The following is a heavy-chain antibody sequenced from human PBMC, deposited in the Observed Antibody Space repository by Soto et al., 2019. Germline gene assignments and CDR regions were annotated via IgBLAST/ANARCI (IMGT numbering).Heavy chain of an antibody. J-gene: IGHJ4*02. D-gene: IGHD6-19*01. CDR2: ISDYNGKK. CDR3: ERERKVAGNDY. Sequence: ASVKVSCKSSGYTFTSYGINWVRQSPVQGLEWMGWISDYNGKKNYAKKLQGRVTMTKDTYTSTAYMELRSLRSDETAVYYCERERKVAGNDYWGQGTLVTVSS. CDR1: GYTFTSYG. V-gene: IGHV1-18*01.